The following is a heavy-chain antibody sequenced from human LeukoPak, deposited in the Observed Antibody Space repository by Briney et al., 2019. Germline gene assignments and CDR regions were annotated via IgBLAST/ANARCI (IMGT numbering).Heavy chain of an antibody. Sequence: PGRSLRLSCAASGFTFDDYAMHWVRQAPGKGLEWVSGISWNSGSIGYADSVKGRFTISRDNAKNSLYLQMNSLRAEDTAVYYCARFAEVWGSYRRFDDWGQGTLVTVSS. V-gene: IGHV3-9*01. J-gene: IGHJ4*02. D-gene: IGHD3-16*02. CDR2: ISWNSGSI. CDR3: ARFAEVWGSYRRFDD. CDR1: GFTFDDYA.